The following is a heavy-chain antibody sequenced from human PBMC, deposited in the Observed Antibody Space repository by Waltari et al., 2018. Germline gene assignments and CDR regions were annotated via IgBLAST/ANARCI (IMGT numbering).Heavy chain of an antibody. CDR1: GFTFSSYF. J-gene: IGHJ4*02. CDR3: ATSDWHPPYYFDY. Sequence: EVHLLESGGGLVQPGGSLRLSCPASGFTFSSYFMSWVRQAPGKGLEWVSALSGSGATTYYADSVKGRFTISRDNSKNTLYLQMNSLRAEDTAVYYCATSDWHPPYYFDYWGQGTLVTVSS. V-gene: IGHV3-23*01. CDR2: LSGSGATT. D-gene: IGHD6-19*01.